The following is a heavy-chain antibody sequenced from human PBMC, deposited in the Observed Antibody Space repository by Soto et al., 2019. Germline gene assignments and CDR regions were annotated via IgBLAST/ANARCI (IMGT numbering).Heavy chain of an antibody. CDR3: ARLKRPTVTTWGAFDI. CDR2: ISYDGSNK. V-gene: IGHV3-30-3*01. CDR1: GFTFSSYA. Sequence: QVQLVESGGGVVQPGRSLRLSCAASGFTFSSYAMNWVRQAPGKGLEWVAVISYDGSNKYYADSVKGRFTISRDNSKNTLYLQMNSLRAEDTAVYYCARLKRPTVTTWGAFDIWGQGTMVTVSS. J-gene: IGHJ3*02. D-gene: IGHD4-17*01.